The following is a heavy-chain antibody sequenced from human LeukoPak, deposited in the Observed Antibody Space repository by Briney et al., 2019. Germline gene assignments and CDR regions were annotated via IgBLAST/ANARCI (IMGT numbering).Heavy chain of an antibody. V-gene: IGHV1-69*13. CDR1: GYTFTSYG. Sequence: SVKVSCKASGYTFTSYGISWVRQAPGQGLEWMGGIIPIFGTANYAQKFQGRVTITADESTSTAYMELSSLRSEDTAVYYCAIGPYYYGSGSYYYYYYMDVWGKGTTVTISS. J-gene: IGHJ6*03. CDR2: IIPIFGTA. D-gene: IGHD3-10*01. CDR3: AIGPYYYGSGSYYYYYYMDV.